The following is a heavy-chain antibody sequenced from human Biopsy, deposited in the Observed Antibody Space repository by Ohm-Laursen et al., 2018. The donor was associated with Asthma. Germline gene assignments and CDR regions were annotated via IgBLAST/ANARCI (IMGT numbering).Heavy chain of an antibody. CDR2: IWFDGSNK. Sequence: SLRLSCTASGFTFGSYGLHWVRQAPGKGLEWVADIWFDGSNKHYADSVKGRFTISRDNSKNTLYLQMNSLRAEDTALYYCVRERSYMVDYWGQGTLVIVSS. V-gene: IGHV3-33*01. J-gene: IGHJ4*02. CDR3: VRERSYMVDY. D-gene: IGHD3-10*01. CDR1: GFTFGSYG.